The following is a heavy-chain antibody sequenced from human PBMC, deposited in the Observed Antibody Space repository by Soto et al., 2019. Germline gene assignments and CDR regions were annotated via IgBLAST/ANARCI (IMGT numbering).Heavy chain of an antibody. J-gene: IGHJ1*01. D-gene: IGHD3-3*02. CDR3: ARVLGRGAYFQH. V-gene: IGHV3-30-3*01. CDR2: ISHDGNDK. CDR1: GFTFSSYA. Sequence: QVQVVQSGGGVVQPGRSLRLSCAASGFTFSSYAMHWVRQAPGKGLEWVAAISHDGNDKYYPDSVKGRFTISRDNSKNTLYLQLNSLRAEDTAVYYCARVLGRGAYFQHWGQGTLVTVSS.